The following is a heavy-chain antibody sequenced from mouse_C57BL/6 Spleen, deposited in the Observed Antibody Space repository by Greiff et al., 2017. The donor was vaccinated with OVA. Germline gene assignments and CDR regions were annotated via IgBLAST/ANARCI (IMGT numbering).Heavy chain of an antibody. J-gene: IGHJ4*01. V-gene: IGHV14-2*01. CDR2: IDTEDGET. CDR1: GFNIKDYY. D-gene: IGHD2-10*02. CDR3: ARTSEVYAIDY. Sequence: VQLQQSGAELVKPGASVKLSCKASGFNIKDYYMHWVKQRPEQGLEWIGRIDTEDGETKYAQKFKGKATITADTYYNTAHLQPSSLTSEDPAVYYCARTSEVYAIDYLGQGTSVTVSS.